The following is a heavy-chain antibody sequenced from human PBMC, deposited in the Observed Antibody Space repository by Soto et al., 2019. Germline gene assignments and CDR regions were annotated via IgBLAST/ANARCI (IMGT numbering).Heavy chain of an antibody. J-gene: IGHJ4*02. CDR3: ANAAHMTTSLLLDY. Sequence: GGSLRLSCAASGFTFSSFAMTWVRQAPGKGLEWVSTIGSSGNKTYYADSVKGRFTISRDNSKNTLYLQMSSLRAEDTAMYFCANAAHMTTSLLLDYWGQGTQVTVSS. V-gene: IGHV3-23*01. D-gene: IGHD4-4*01. CDR2: IGSSGNKT. CDR1: GFTFSSFA.